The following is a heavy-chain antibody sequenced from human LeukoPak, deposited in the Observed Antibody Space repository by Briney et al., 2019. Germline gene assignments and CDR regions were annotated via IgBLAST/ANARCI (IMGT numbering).Heavy chain of an antibody. J-gene: IGHJ6*03. CDR3: ATKGGFLEWLSYMGV. CDR1: GGSISSSSYF. D-gene: IGHD3-3*01. V-gene: IGHV4-39*07. CDR2: IYYDGNT. Sequence: SETLSLTCTVSGGSISSSSYFWVWLRQPPGKGLEWIGTIYYDGNTHYNPSLESRVTISLDTSKNQFSLRLSSVTAADAAVYFCATKGGFLEWLSYMGVWGKGTTVTVSS.